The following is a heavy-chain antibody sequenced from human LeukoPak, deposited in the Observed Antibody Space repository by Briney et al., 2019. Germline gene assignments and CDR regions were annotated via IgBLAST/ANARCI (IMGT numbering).Heavy chain of an antibody. CDR3: ASALRELLAFDY. V-gene: IGHV4-30-2*03. Sequence: SQTLSLTCTVSGGSISSGGYYWSWIRQPPGKGLEWIGSIYHSGSTYYNPSLKSRVTISVDTSKNQFSLKLSSVTAADTAVYYCASALRELLAFDYWGQGTLVTVSS. CDR1: GGSISSGGYY. CDR2: IYHSGST. D-gene: IGHD1-26*01. J-gene: IGHJ4*02.